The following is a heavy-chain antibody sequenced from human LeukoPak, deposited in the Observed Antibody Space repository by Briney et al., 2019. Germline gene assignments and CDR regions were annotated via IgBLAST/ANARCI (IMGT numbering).Heavy chain of an antibody. V-gene: IGHV4-4*07. J-gene: IGHJ4*02. Sequence: SETLSLTCTVSGGSISSYYWSWIRQPAGEGLEWIGRIYTSGSTNYNPSLKSRVTMSVDTSKKQFSLKLSSVTAADTAVYYCARADLDTAMVGATFDYWGQGTLVTVSS. CDR2: IYTSGST. D-gene: IGHD5-18*01. CDR3: ARADLDTAMVGATFDY. CDR1: GGSISSYY.